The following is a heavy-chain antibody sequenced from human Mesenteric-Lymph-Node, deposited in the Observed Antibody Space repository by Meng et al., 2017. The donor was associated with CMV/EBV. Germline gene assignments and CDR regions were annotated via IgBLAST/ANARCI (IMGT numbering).Heavy chain of an antibody. CDR1: GGPFSNYY. J-gene: IGHJ4*02. V-gene: IGHV4-34*01. CDR3: ARDYGDY. Sequence: SETLSLTCAVYGGPFSNYYWSWIRQLPGKGLEWIGEINHSGSTNYNPSLKSRVTISVDTSKNQFSLKLSSVTAADTAVYYCARDYGDYWGQGTLVTVSS. CDR2: INHSGST.